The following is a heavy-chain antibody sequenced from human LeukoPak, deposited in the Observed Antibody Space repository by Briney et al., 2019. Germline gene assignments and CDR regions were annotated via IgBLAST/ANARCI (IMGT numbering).Heavy chain of an antibody. J-gene: IGHJ4*02. CDR2: IRSKANNYAT. CDR3: ARDGLWVYCSGGSCGVG. Sequence: PGGSLRLSCAASGFTFSDSAIHWVRQASGKGLEWVGRIRSKANNYATAYAASVEGRFTLSRDDSQNTAYLQMNSLKTEDTAVYYCARDGLWVYCSGGSCGVGWGQGTLVTVSS. V-gene: IGHV3-73*01. CDR1: GFTFSDSA. D-gene: IGHD2-15*01.